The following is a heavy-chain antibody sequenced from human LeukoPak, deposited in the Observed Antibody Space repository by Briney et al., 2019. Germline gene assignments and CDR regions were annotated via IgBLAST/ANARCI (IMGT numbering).Heavy chain of an antibody. Sequence: GGSLRLSCAASGFIFSSYSMKWVRQAPGKGLEWVSYISSSSTTIYYADSVKGRFTISRDNAKNSLYLQMNSLRAEDTAIYYCARDANRDWGQGTLVTVSS. V-gene: IGHV3-48*04. CDR3: ARDANRD. D-gene: IGHD2/OR15-2a*01. J-gene: IGHJ4*02. CDR2: ISSSSTTI. CDR1: GFIFSSYS.